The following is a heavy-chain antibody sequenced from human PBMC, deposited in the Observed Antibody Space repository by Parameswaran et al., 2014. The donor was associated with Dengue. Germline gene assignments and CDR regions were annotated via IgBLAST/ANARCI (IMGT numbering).Heavy chain of an antibody. D-gene: IGHD6-13*01. J-gene: IGHJ4*02. CDR2: ISSSGSTI. CDR3: ASYSSSPGSGYFDY. V-gene: IGHV3-11*01. Sequence: RWIRQPPGKGLEWVSYISSSGSTIYYADSVKGRFTISRDNAKNSLYLQMNSLRAEDTAVYYCASYSSSPGSGYFDYWGQGTLVTVSS.